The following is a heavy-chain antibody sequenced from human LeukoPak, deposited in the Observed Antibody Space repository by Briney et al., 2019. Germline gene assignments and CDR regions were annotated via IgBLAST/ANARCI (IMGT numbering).Heavy chain of an antibody. Sequence: PGGSLRLSCAASGFTFSSYAMSWVRQAPGKGLEWVSAISGSGGSTYYADSVKGRFTISRDNSKSTLYLQMNSLRAEDTAVYYCARADNYGSILDYWGRGTLVTVSS. V-gene: IGHV3-23*01. J-gene: IGHJ4*02. CDR1: GFTFSSYA. CDR3: ARADNYGSILDY. D-gene: IGHD3-10*01. CDR2: ISGSGGST.